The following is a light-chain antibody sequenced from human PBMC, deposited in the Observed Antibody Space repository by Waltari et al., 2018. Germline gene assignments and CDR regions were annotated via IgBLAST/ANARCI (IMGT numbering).Light chain of an antibody. CDR1: QGIRNN. V-gene: IGKV3-15*01. CDR2: GAS. J-gene: IGKJ2*03. CDR3: QHYNNRPPYS. Sequence: IELTPSPATLSASPGERVTLSCRASQGIRNNLVWYQHKPGQSPRLLISGASARATGVPERFSGSGYRTEFTLTISSLQSEDFAVYYCQHYNNRPPYSFGQGTKLDIK.